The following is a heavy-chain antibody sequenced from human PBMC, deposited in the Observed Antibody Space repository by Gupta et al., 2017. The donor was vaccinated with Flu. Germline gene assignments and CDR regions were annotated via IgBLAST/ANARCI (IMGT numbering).Heavy chain of an antibody. Sequence: QVQLVQSGAEVKKPGSSVKVSCKASGCTFSSYTISWVRQAPGQGLEWMGRIIPILGIANYAQKFQGRVTITADKSTSTAYMELSSLRSEDTAVYYCAREFTVSSGIDYWGQGTLVTVSS. CDR3: AREFTVSSGIDY. D-gene: IGHD4-17*01. J-gene: IGHJ4*02. CDR2: IIPILGIA. V-gene: IGHV1-69*08. CDR1: GCTFSSYT.